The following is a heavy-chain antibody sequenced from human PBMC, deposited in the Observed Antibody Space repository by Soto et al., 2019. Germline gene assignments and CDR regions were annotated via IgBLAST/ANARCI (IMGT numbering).Heavy chain of an antibody. D-gene: IGHD6-13*01. CDR1: GYTFTSYD. CDR3: ARRSSWTYNWFDP. CDR2: MNPNSGNT. V-gene: IGHV1-8*01. J-gene: IGHJ5*02. Sequence: ASVKVSFKASGYTFTSYDINWVRQATGQGLEWMGWMNPNSGNTGYAQKFQGRVTMTRNTSISTAYMELSSLRSEDTAVYYCARRSSWTYNWFDPWGQGTLVTVSS.